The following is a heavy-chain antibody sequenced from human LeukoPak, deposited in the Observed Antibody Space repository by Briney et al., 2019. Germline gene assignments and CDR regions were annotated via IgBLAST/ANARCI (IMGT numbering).Heavy chain of an antibody. Sequence: PGGSLRLSCAASGFTVSSYSINWVRQAPGKGLEWVSYISSSGRSILYADSVEGRFTVSRDNAKNSLYLQMNYLRAEDTAVYYCGREIPSGSYAPDYWGQGILVIVSS. D-gene: IGHD1-26*01. J-gene: IGHJ4*02. CDR2: ISSSGRSI. CDR1: GFTVSSYS. CDR3: GREIPSGSYAPDY. V-gene: IGHV3-21*05.